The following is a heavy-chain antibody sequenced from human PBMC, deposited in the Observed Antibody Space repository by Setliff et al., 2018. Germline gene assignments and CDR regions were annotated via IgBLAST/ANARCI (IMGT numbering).Heavy chain of an antibody. CDR2: ISGSGGST. CDR3: AKNGFGVVALGVNNWFDP. D-gene: IGHD3-10*01. V-gene: IGHV3-23*01. Sequence: GGSLRLSCAASGFTFSSYAMSWVRQAPGKGLEWVSVISGSGGSTYYADSVKGRFTISRDNSKNTLYLQMNSLRAEDTAVYYCAKNGFGVVALGVNNWFDPWGQGALVTVSS. CDR1: GFTFSSYA. J-gene: IGHJ5*02.